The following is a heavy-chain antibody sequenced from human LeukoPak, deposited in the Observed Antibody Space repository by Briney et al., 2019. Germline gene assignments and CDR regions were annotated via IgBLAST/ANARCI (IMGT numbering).Heavy chain of an antibody. CDR3: ASSIVYCSSTSCYFN. CDR2: INPNSGGT. J-gene: IGHJ4*02. CDR1: GYTFTYYY. Sequence: GASVKVSCKVSGYTFTYYYIHWVRQAPGQGLEWMGWINPNSGGTNYAQKFQGRVTMTRDTSISTAYMELSRLRSDDTAVYYCASSIVYCSSTSCYFNWGQGTLVTVSS. V-gene: IGHV1-2*02. D-gene: IGHD2-2*01.